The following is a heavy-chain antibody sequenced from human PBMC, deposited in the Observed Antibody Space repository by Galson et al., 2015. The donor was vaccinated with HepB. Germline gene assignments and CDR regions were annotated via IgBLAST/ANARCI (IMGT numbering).Heavy chain of an antibody. Sequence: SVKVSCKASGYTFTGYYMHWVRQAPGQGLEWMGRINPNSGGTNYAQKFQGRVTMTRDTSISTAYMELSRLRSDDTVVFYCARGRYSSGWYSFDFWGQGTLVTVSS. CDR2: INPNSGGT. D-gene: IGHD6-19*01. V-gene: IGHV1-2*05. CDR1: GYTFTGYY. J-gene: IGHJ4*02. CDR3: ARGRYSSGWYSFDF.